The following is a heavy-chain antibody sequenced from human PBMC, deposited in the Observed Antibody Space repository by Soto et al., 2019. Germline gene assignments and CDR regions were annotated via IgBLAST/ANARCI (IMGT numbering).Heavy chain of an antibody. CDR2: IIPIFGTA. V-gene: IGHV1-69*13. CDR1: GGTFSSYA. J-gene: IGHJ4*02. D-gene: IGHD3-22*01. CDR3: ARGGVVVITEYYFDY. Sequence: GPPVKVSCKASGGTFSSYAISWVRQAPGQGLEWMGGIIPIFGTANYAQKFQGRVTITADESTSTAYVELSSLRSEDTAVYYCARGGVVVITEYYFDYWGQGTLVTVSS.